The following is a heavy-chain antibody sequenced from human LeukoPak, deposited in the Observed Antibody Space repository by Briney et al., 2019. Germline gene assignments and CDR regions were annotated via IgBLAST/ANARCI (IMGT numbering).Heavy chain of an antibody. CDR1: GGSISSGGYY. D-gene: IGHD4-17*01. Sequence: SETLSLTCTVSGGSISSGGYYWSWIRQHPGKGLEWIGYIYYSGSTYYNPSLKSRVTISVDTSKNQFPLKLSSVTAADTAVYYCAREIYGDYGYFDYWGQGTLVTVSS. J-gene: IGHJ4*02. CDR2: IYYSGST. V-gene: IGHV4-31*03. CDR3: AREIYGDYGYFDY.